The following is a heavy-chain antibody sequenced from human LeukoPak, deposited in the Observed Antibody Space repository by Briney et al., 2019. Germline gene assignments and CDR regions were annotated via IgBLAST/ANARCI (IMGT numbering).Heavy chain of an antibody. CDR1: GGSIRGYY. D-gene: IGHD6-19*01. J-gene: IGHJ3*02. V-gene: IGHV4-4*07. Sequence: SETLSLTCTVSGGSIRGYYWSWIRQPAGKGLEWIGRIYTSGSTNYNPSLKSRVTMSVDTSKNQFSLKVSSVTAADTAVYYCARGQWLPEDAFDIWGQGTLVTVSS. CDR2: IYTSGST. CDR3: ARGQWLPEDAFDI.